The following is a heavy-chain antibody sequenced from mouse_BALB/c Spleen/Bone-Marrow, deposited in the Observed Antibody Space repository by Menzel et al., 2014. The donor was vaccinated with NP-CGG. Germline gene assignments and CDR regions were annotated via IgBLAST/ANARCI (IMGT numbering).Heavy chain of an antibody. D-gene: IGHD2-4*01. V-gene: IGHV7-3*02. CDR2: IRNKANGYTT. J-gene: IGHJ1*01. Sequence: EVQLVESGGGLGQPGGSLRLSCATSGFTFTDYYMSWVRQPPGKALEWLGFIRNKANGYTTEYSASVKGRFTISRDNSQSILYLQINTLRAYDSATYHCARDTVITTHWYFDVWGAGTTVTVSS. CDR3: ARDTVITTHWYFDV. CDR1: GFTFTDYY.